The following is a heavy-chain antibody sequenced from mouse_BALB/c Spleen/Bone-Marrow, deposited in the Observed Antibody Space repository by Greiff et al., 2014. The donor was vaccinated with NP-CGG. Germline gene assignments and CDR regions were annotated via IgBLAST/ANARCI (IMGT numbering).Heavy chain of an antibody. D-gene: IGHD1-2*01. CDR3: TRSLRRYFDY. CDR1: GYTFSHYW. V-gene: IGHV1-9*01. Sequence: VQLQQSGAELMKPGASVKISCKATGYTFSHYWIEWVKQRPGHGLEWIGEILPGTGSTIYNEKFKGKATITADTSSSTAYMQLSSLTSEDSAVYYCTRSLRRYFDYWGQGTTLTVSS. CDR2: ILPGTGST. J-gene: IGHJ2*01.